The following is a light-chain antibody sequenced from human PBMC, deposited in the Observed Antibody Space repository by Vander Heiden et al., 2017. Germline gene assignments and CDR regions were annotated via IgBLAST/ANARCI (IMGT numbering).Light chain of an antibody. CDR2: KDS. CDR3: QSAVV. CDR1: ALPKQY. Sequence: SYELTQPPSVSVSPGQTARITCSGDALPKQYAYWYQQKPGQAPVLVRYKDSEGPSGIPERFSGSSSGTTVTLTISGVQAEDEADYYCQSAVVFGGGTKLTVL. V-gene: IGLV3-25*03. J-gene: IGLJ2*01.